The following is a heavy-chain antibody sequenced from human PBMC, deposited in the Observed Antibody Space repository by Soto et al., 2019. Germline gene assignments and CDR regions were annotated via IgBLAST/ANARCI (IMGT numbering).Heavy chain of an antibody. J-gene: IGHJ4*02. CDR1: GGYIVSGGYS. CDR2: AYPRGST. CDR3: AKVGGGGPVTAAIGRFDS. Sequence: SETLSLTCAVSGGYIVSGGYSWSWIRQPPGKGLEWIGTAYPRGSTYYDPSLKSRVTISVVTSKDQFSLKLRSVTAADTAMYYCAKVGGGGPVTAAIGRFDSWGQGTQVTVSS. V-gene: IGHV4-30-2*01. D-gene: IGHD3-16*01.